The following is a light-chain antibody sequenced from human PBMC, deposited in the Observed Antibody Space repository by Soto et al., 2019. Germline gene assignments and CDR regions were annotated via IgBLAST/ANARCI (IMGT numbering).Light chain of an antibody. J-gene: IGLJ3*02. CDR3: AAWGDRLNTWV. CDR1: SSDVGSYDY. CDR2: NVN. V-gene: IGLV2-11*01. Sequence: QSVLIQPPSVSGSPGQSVTISCTGTSSDVGSYDYVSWYQQHPGTVPKPMIYNVNTQPSGVPDRFSGSKSGTSASLAISGLRAEDEADYFCAAWGDRLNTWVFGGGTKVTVL.